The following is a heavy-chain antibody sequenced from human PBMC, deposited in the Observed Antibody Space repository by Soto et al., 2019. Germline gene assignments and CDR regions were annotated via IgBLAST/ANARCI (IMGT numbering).Heavy chain of an antibody. Sequence: PGGSLRLSCAASGFTFSSYGISWIRLSPGKGLEWVSVISGGGDTTYYTPSVKGRFTISRDDFRNTLYLQMNSLRTEDTVIYYCAKLRDFVVLPAGILNYWGPGTLVTVSS. J-gene: IGHJ4*02. CDR1: GFTFSSYG. CDR3: AKLRDFVVLPAGILNY. V-gene: IGHV3-23*01. CDR2: ISGGGDTT. D-gene: IGHD2-8*01.